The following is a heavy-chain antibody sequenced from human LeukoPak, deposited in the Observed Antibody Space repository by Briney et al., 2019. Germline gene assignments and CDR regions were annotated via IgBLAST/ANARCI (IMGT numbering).Heavy chain of an antibody. CDR3: ARHGPFIAAAGTVPLGWYFDL. V-gene: IGHV4-39*01. D-gene: IGHD6-13*01. J-gene: IGHJ2*01. CDR1: GGSISSSSYY. Sequence: SETLSLTCTVSGGSISSSSYYWGWIRQPPGKGLEWIGSIYYSGSTYYNPSLKSRVTISVDTFKNQFSLKLSSVTAADTAVYYCARHGPFIAAAGTVPLGWYFDLWGRGTLVTVSS. CDR2: IYYSGST.